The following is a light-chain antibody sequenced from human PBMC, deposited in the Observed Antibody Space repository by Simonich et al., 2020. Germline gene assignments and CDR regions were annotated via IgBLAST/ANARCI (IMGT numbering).Light chain of an antibody. CDR2: DVS. J-gene: IGLJ2*01. V-gene: IGLV2-14*03. CDR3: SSYTSSSTLV. Sequence: QSALTQPASVSGSPGQSITISCTGTRSAFGGYNYVSWYQQNPGKAPKLISYDVSNRPSGVSNRFSGSKSGNTASLTISGLQAEDAADYYCSSYTSSSTLVFGGGTKLTVL. CDR1: RSAFGGYNY.